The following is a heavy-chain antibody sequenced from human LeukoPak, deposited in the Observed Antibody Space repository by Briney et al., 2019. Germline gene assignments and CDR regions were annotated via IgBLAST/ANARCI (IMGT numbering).Heavy chain of an antibody. CDR2: ISYDGSNK. Sequence: GGSLRLSCAASGFTFSNYTMHWVRQAPGKGLEWVAIISYDGSNKYYADSVKGRFTISRDNSKNTLYLQMNSLRAEDTAVYYCARDPPPPLDVWGQGTTVTVSS. CDR3: ARDPPPPLDV. V-gene: IGHV3-30-3*01. CDR1: GFTFSNYT. J-gene: IGHJ6*02.